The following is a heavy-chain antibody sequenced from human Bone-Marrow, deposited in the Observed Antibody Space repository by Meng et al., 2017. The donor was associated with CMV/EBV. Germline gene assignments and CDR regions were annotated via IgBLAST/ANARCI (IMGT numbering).Heavy chain of an antibody. CDR3: ARGAFGDCSSTSCYTLDY. D-gene: IGHD2-2*02. CDR2: ISYDGSNK. J-gene: IGHJ4*02. Sequence: SLKISCAASGFTFSSYAMHWVRQAPGKGLEWVAVISYDGSNKYYADSVKGRFTISRDNSKNTLYLQMNSLRAEDTAVYYCARGAFGDCSSTSCYTLDYWGQGTLVTVSS. V-gene: IGHV3-30*04. CDR1: GFTFSSYA.